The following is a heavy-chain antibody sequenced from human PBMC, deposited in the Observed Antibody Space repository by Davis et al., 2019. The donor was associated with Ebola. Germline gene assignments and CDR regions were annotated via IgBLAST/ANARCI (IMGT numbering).Heavy chain of an antibody. D-gene: IGHD2-15*01. Sequence: MPSETLSLTCAVYGGSSNTYYWSWIRQPPGKGLEWIGEINLIGSTNYNPSLKSRVTISVDTSKNQFSLKLSSVTAADTAVYYCATQLLLYPLVDYWGQGTLVTVSS. CDR2: INLIGST. V-gene: IGHV4-34*01. J-gene: IGHJ4*02. CDR3: ATQLLLYPLVDY. CDR1: GGSSNTYY.